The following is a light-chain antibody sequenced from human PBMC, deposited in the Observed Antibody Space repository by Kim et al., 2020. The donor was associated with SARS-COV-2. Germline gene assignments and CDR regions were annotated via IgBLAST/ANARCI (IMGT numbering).Light chain of an antibody. J-gene: IGLJ2*01. CDR1: SLRSYY. CDR3: NSRDTNDIVL. V-gene: IGLV3-19*01. CDR2: GKN. Sequence: VALGPTVRITCQGDSLRSYYATWYQQKPGQAPILLIYGKNNRPSGIPDRFSGSSSGNTASLTITGTQAGDEADYYCNSRDTNDIVLFGGGTQLTVL.